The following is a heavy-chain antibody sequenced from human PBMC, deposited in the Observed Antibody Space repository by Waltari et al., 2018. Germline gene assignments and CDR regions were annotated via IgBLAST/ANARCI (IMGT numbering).Heavy chain of an antibody. CDR1: GYTFTSYA. J-gene: IGHJ6*02. CDR3: ASGRSIVVVPAAAYYYGMDV. V-gene: IGHV1-3*01. Sequence: QVQLVQSGAEVKKPGASVKVSCKASGYTFTSYAMHWVRQAPGQRLEWMGWINAGNGNTKYSQKFQGRVTITRDTSASTAYMELSSLRSEDTAVYYCASGRSIVVVPAAAYYYGMDVWGQGTTVTVSS. D-gene: IGHD2-2*01. CDR2: INAGNGNT.